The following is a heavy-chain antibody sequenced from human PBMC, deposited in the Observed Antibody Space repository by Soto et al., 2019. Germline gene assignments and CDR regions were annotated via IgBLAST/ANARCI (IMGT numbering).Heavy chain of an antibody. CDR2: INPNSGGT. CDR1: GYTFTGYY. D-gene: IGHD3-10*01. CDR3: ARGITMVRGVLLDAFDI. Sequence: QVQLVQSGAEVKKPGASVEVSCKASGYTFTGYYMHWVRQAPGQGLEWMGWINPNSGGTNYAQKFQGWVTMTRDTSISTAYMELSRLRSDDTAVYYCARGITMVRGVLLDAFDIWGQGTMVTVSS. V-gene: IGHV1-2*04. J-gene: IGHJ3*02.